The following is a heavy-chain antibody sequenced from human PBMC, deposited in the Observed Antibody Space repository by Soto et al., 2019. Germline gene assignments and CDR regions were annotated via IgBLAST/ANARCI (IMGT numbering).Heavy chain of an antibody. CDR2: IYYSGST. Sequence: SETLSLTCAVSGGSISSGVYYWSWVRQPPGKGLEWIGYIYYSGSTYCSPSLESRVTISVDTSKNQFSLKLNSVTAADTAVYYCARAEDDYYASGRPSYFDYWGPGTLVT. D-gene: IGHD3-10*01. J-gene: IGHJ4*02. V-gene: IGHV4-30-4*01. CDR1: GGSISSGVYY. CDR3: ARAEDDYYASGRPSYFDY.